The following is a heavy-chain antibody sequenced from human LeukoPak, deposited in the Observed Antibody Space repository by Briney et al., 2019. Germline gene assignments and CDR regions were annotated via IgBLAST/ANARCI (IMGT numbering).Heavy chain of an antibody. Sequence: SETLSLTCAVSGGSISGGGYSWNWIRQPPGKGLEWIGHIYHSGTTYYNPSLTNRVTISVDTSKNQFSLKLSSVTAADTAVYYCAREVGYCSGGSCYSYFDYWGQGTLVTVSS. CDR2: IYHSGTT. V-gene: IGHV4-30-2*01. D-gene: IGHD2-15*01. CDR3: AREVGYCSGGSCYSYFDY. J-gene: IGHJ4*02. CDR1: GGSISGGGYS.